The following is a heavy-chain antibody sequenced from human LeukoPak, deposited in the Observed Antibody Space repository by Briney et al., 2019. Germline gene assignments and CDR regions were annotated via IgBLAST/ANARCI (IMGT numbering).Heavy chain of an antibody. J-gene: IGHJ6*03. CDR1: GYTFTSYG. Sequence: ASVKVSCKASGYTFTSYGISWVRQAPGQGLEWMGWISAYNGNTNYAQKLQGRVTMTTGTSTSTAYMELRSLRSDDTAVYYCARVVTIFGVVIAKNYYYMDVWGKGTTVTVSS. CDR2: ISAYNGNT. V-gene: IGHV1-18*01. D-gene: IGHD3-3*01. CDR3: ARVVTIFGVVIAKNYYYMDV.